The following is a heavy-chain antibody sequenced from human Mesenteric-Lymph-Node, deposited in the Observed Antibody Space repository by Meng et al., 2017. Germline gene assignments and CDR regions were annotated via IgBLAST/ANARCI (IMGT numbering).Heavy chain of an antibody. J-gene: IGHJ6*02. V-gene: IGHV3-21*04. CDR2: ISSSSYI. D-gene: IGHD4-11*01. CDR3: VKDTVPGGADV. CDR1: GFTFSSYS. Sequence: GESLKISCAASGFTFSSYSMNWVRQAPGKGLEWVSSISSSSYIYYADSVKGRFTISRDNAKNSLYLQMNSLRLEDTALYYCVKDTVPGGADVWGQGTTVTVSS.